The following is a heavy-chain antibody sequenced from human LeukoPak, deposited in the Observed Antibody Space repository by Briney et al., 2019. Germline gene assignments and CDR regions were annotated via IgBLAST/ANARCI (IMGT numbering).Heavy chain of an antibody. V-gene: IGHV3-53*01. Sequence: TGGSLRLSCAASGFTVSSNYMSWVRQAPGKGLEWVSVIYSGGSTYYADSVKGRFTISRDNSKNTLYLQMNSLRAEDTAVYYCAREANPYYYYDSSGHPKHAFDIWGQGTMVTVSS. J-gene: IGHJ3*02. D-gene: IGHD3-22*01. CDR2: IYSGGST. CDR3: AREANPYYYYDSSGHPKHAFDI. CDR1: GFTVSSNY.